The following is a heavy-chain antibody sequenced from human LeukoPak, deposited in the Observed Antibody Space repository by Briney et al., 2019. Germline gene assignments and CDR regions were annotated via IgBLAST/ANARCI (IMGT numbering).Heavy chain of an antibody. CDR3: AAVPNANAWYWDDAFDI. V-gene: IGHV1-58*01. CDR2: IVVGSGNT. CDR1: GFTFTTSA. Sequence: SVKVSCKASGFTFTTSAVQWVRQARGQRLEWIGRIVVGSGNTDHAQKFQGRLTITRDISTSTAYMELSSLTSNDTAVYYCAAVPNANAWYWDDAFDIWGQGTMVTVSS. J-gene: IGHJ3*02. D-gene: IGHD2-8*02.